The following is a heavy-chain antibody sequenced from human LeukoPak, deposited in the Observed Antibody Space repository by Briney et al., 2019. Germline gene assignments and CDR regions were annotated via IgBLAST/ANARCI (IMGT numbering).Heavy chain of an antibody. CDR2: INPDSGGT. CDR3: ARDLGDGYNSYAFDM. J-gene: IGHJ3*02. V-gene: IGHV1-2*02. CDR1: GYRFTGYY. Sequence: GASVKVSCKASGYRFTGYYIHWVRQAPGQGLEWMGWINPDSGGTSSAQRFQGRVTMTRDTSISTAYMELRRLRSDDTAMYYCARDLGDGYNSYAFDMWGQGTMVTVSS. D-gene: IGHD5-24*01.